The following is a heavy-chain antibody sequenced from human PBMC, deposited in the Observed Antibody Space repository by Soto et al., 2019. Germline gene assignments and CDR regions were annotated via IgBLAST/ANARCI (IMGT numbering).Heavy chain of an antibody. CDR3: ARGKDIVLVPAANWFDP. J-gene: IGHJ5*02. D-gene: IGHD2-2*01. V-gene: IGHV4-30-4*01. CDR1: GGSISSGDYY. Sequence: QVQLQESGPGLVKPSQTLSLTCTVSGGSISSGDYYWSWIRQPPGKGLEWIGYIYYSGSTYYNPSLNGRVTISVDTSKNQFSLKLSSVTAADTAVYYCARGKDIVLVPAANWFDPWGQGTLVTVSS. CDR2: IYYSGST.